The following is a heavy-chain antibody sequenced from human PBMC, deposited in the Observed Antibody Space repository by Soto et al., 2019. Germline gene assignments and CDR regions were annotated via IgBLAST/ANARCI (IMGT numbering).Heavy chain of an antibody. D-gene: IGHD4-17*01. CDR2: ISSSSSYI. CDR3: ARDRSTTTVTPYYFDY. CDR1: GFTFSSYN. V-gene: IGHV3-21*01. J-gene: IGHJ4*02. Sequence: EVQLVESGGGLVKPGGSLRLSCAASGFTFSSYNMNWVRQAPGKGLEGVSSISSSSSYIYYADSVKGRFTISRDNAKNSLYLQMNSLRAEDTAVYYCARDRSTTTVTPYYFDYWGQGTLVTVSS.